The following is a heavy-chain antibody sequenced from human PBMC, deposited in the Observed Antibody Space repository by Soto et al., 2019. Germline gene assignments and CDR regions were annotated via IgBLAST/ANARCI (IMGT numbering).Heavy chain of an antibody. Sequence: PSLTCTVSGGTVSSDSYYLSCIRQPPGKGLEWIGYIYYSGSTNYNPFLKSRVTISVDTSKNQFSLKLSSVTAADTAVYYCARGYYDSSRYYYATYPFDYWGQGILVTVSS. D-gene: IGHD3-22*01. CDR1: GGTVSSDSYY. V-gene: IGHV4-61*01. CDR3: ARGYYDSSRYYYATYPFDY. J-gene: IGHJ4*02. CDR2: IYYSGST.